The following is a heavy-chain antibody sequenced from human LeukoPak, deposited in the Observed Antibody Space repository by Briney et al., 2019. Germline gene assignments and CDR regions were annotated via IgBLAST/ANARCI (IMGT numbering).Heavy chain of an antibody. CDR2: ISGGGGRT. CDR1: GFTFSSYA. J-gene: IGHJ1*01. Sequence: GGSLRLSCAASGFTFSSYAMGWVRQAPGEGLEWVSAISGGGGRTYYADSVKGRFTISRDNSKNTLSLQMHSLRAEDTAVYYCAKSSGYYLEYFQQWGQGTLVTVSS. V-gene: IGHV3-23*01. CDR3: AKSSGYYLEYFQQ. D-gene: IGHD3-22*01.